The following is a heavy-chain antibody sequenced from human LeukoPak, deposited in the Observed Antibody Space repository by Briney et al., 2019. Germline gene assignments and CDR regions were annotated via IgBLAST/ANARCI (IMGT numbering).Heavy chain of an antibody. CDR3: AREKYYYDSSGYRGYFDY. CDR2: IYSGGST. D-gene: IGHD3-22*01. V-gene: IGHV3-53*01. J-gene: IGHJ4*02. CDR1: GFIFSSYV. Sequence: GGSLRLSCVSSGFIFSSYVMSWVRQAPGKGLEWVSVIYSGGSTYYADSVKGRFTISRDNSKNTLYLQMNSLRAEDTAVYYCAREKYYYDSSGYRGYFDYWGQGTLVTVSS.